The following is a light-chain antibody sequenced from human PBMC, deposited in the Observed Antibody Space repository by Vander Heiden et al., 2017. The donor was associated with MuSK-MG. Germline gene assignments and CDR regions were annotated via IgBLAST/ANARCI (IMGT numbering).Light chain of an antibody. V-gene: IGKV1D-12*01. J-gene: IGKJ4*01. Sequence: DIQLTQSPSSVSASVGDRVTITCRASQTMSKWLAWYQQKPGKGPKLLIYDTSTLNTGIPPRFSGSGSGTDFHLTITALQPDDFATYFCQQAHIFPLTFGWGTTVVIK. CDR1: QTMSKW. CDR3: QQAHIFPLT. CDR2: DTS.